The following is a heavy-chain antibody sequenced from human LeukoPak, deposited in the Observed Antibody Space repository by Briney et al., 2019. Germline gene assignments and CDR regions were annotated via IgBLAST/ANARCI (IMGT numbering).Heavy chain of an antibody. CDR1: GYTFTSYG. V-gene: IGHV1-18*01. J-gene: IGHJ4*02. CDR2: ISAYNGNT. D-gene: IGHD3-3*01. CDR3: ARSVSYYDFWSGYDY. Sequence: GASVKVSCKASGYTFTSYGISWVRQAPGQGLEWMGWISAYNGNTNYAQKLQGRVTMTRDTSISTAYMELSRLRSDDTAVYYCARSVSYYDFWSGYDYWGQGTLVTVSS.